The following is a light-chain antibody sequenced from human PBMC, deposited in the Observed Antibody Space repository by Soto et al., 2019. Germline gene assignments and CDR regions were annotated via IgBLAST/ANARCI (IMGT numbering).Light chain of an antibody. J-gene: IGKJ2*01. CDR1: QGIRSW. CDR3: QPDESLYHT. Sequence: DIQMTPSPSSVSAYVGDRVTITCRASQGIRSWLAWYQQKPGKAPKLLIYAASSLQSGVPSRFSGSGSGTDFSLPIRSLQPEVFAFSSCQPDESLYHTF. CDR2: AAS. V-gene: IGKV1-12*01.